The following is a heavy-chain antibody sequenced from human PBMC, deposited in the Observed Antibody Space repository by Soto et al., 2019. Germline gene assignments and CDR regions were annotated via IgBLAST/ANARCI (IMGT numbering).Heavy chain of an antibody. V-gene: IGHV3-30*18. J-gene: IGHJ4*02. CDR1: GFTFSSYG. CDR3: AKDRREIVVVVVFDY. Sequence: QVQLVESGGGVVQPGRSLRLSCAASGFTFSSYGMHWVRQAPGKGLEWVAVISYDGSNKYYADSVKGRFTISRDNSKNTLYLQMNSLRAEDTAAYYCAKDRREIVVVVVFDYWGQGTLVTVSS. D-gene: IGHD2-15*01. CDR2: ISYDGSNK.